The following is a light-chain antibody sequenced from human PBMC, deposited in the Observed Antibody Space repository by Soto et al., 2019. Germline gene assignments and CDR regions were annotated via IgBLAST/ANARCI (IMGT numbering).Light chain of an antibody. CDR1: SSDVGGYHY. Sequence: QSALTQPASVSGSPGQSITISCTGTSSDVGGYHYVSWYQHHPGKAPKLMIYEVSNRPSGVSNRFSGSKSGNTASLTISGPRAEDEADYFCSSYGSTSSRYVFGTGTKLTVL. CDR3: SSYGSTSSRYV. V-gene: IGLV2-14*01. J-gene: IGLJ1*01. CDR2: EVS.